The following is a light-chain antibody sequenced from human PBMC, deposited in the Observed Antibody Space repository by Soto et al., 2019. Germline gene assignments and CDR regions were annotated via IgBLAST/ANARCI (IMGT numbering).Light chain of an antibody. Sequence: QPVLTQPPSASASLGASVKLTCALSSGHSSYTIAWHQQQPEKGPRYLMKVNSDGSHNKGDGIPDRFSGSSSGAERYLTISSLQSEDEADYYCQTWGTGIQVFGTGTKVTVL. J-gene: IGLJ1*01. CDR3: QTWGTGIQV. CDR1: SGHSSYT. CDR2: VNSDGSH. V-gene: IGLV4-69*01.